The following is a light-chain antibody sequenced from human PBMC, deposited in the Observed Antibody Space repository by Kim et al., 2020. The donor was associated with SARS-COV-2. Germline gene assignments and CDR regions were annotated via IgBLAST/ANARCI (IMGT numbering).Light chain of an antibody. V-gene: IGLV3-19*01. CDR2: DEA. Sequence: SSELTQDPDVSVALGQTVRITCQGHTLRSYYASWYQQKTGQAPILVIFDEANRPSGIADRFSGSSSGNTASLTITGALAEDEADYYCASRDIAGNHVLFG. J-gene: IGLJ2*01. CDR3: ASRDIAGNHVL. CDR1: TLRSYY.